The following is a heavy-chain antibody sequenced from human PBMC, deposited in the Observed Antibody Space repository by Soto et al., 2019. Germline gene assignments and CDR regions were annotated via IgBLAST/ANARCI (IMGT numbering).Heavy chain of an antibody. D-gene: IGHD1-26*01. V-gene: IGHV4-34*12. J-gene: IGHJ6*02. CDR3: ARQRPTDGRWEFANYYGMDV. CDR1: GGSFSAYY. Sequence: SEPLSLTCAVYGGSFSAYYWSWVRQPPGKGLEWIGEIIHSESTKYNPSLKSRVTISVDTSKNQFSLKLSSVTAADTAVYYCARQRPTDGRWEFANYYGMDVWGQGTPVTVSS. CDR2: IIHSEST.